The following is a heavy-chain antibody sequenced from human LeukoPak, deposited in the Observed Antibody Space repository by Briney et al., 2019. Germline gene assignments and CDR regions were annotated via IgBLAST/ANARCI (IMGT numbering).Heavy chain of an antibody. CDR2: IYTSGNT. J-gene: IGHJ4*02. D-gene: IGHD6-13*01. CDR3: VRGGSKAAATFDY. Sequence: SQTLSLTCTVSGGSISNGNYYWSWIRQPAGKGLEWIGRIYTSGNTIYNPSLKSRVTISVDTSKNQFSLRLSSVTAADTAVYYCVRGGSKAAATFDYWGQGTLVTVSS. V-gene: IGHV4-61*02. CDR1: GGSISNGNYY.